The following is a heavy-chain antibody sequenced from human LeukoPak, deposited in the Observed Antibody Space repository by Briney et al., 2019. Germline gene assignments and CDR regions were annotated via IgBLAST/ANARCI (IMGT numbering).Heavy chain of an antibody. CDR3: ARDCDRSGYYCY. V-gene: IGHV1-18*01. CDR1: GYTFSDYG. CDR2: ISTYSGNT. Sequence: VASVTVSCKASGYTFSDYGISWVRQAPGQGLEWMGWISTYSGNTNYAQRLQGRVAMTTDTSTSTAYMELRSLRSDDTAVYYCARDCDRSGYYCYWGQGTLVTVSS. D-gene: IGHD3-22*01. J-gene: IGHJ4*02.